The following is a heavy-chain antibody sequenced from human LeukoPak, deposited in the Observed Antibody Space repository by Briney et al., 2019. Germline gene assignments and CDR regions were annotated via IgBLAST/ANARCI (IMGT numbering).Heavy chain of an antibody. V-gene: IGHV4-61*02. J-gene: IGHJ5*02. CDR2: IYTSGST. D-gene: IGHD3-22*01. CDR1: GGSISSGSYY. Sequence: PSQTLSLTCTVSGGSISSGSYYWSWIRQPAGKGLEWIGRIYTSGSTNYNPSLKSRVTISVDTSKNQFSLKLSSVTAADAAVYYCARDRWTYYYDSSGPNWFDPWGQGTLVTVSS. CDR3: ARDRWTYYYDSSGPNWFDP.